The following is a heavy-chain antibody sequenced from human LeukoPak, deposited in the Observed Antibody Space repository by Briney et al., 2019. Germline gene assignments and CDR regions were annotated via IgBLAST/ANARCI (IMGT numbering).Heavy chain of an antibody. Sequence: GGSLRLSCAASGFTFSSYAMSWVRQAPGKGLEWVSAISGSGGSTYYADSVKGRFTISRDNSKDTLYLQMNSLRAEDTAVYYCAKGTLGPDGYNYIGKRYYLDYWGQGTLVTVSS. D-gene: IGHD5-24*01. CDR2: ISGSGGST. J-gene: IGHJ4*02. CDR1: GFTFSSYA. CDR3: AKGTLGPDGYNYIGKRYYLDY. V-gene: IGHV3-23*01.